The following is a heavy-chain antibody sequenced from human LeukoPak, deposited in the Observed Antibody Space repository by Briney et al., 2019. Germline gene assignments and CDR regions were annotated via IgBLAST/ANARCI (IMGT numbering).Heavy chain of an antibody. Sequence: GGSLRLSCAASGFTFSSYGMNWVRQAPGKGLEWVSSISSSSSYIYYADSVKGRFTISRDNAKNSLYLQMNSLRAEDTAVYYCAREGYYDILTGYYNVPYYFDYWGQGTLVTVSS. V-gene: IGHV3-21*01. CDR1: GFTFSSYG. CDR3: AREGYYDILTGYYNVPYYFDY. D-gene: IGHD3-9*01. J-gene: IGHJ4*02. CDR2: ISSSSSYI.